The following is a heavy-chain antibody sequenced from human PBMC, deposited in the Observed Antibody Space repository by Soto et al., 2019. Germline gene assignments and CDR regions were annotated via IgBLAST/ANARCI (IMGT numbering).Heavy chain of an antibody. Sequence: GASVKVSCKASGGTFSSYAISWVRQAPGQGLGWMGGIIPIFGTANYAQKFQGRVTITADESTSTAYMELSSLRSEDTAVYYCARGYTPHYYDSSGYYLDYWGQGTLVTVSS. CDR1: GGTFSSYA. CDR2: IIPIFGTA. D-gene: IGHD3-22*01. CDR3: ARGYTPHYYDSSGYYLDY. V-gene: IGHV1-69*13. J-gene: IGHJ4*02.